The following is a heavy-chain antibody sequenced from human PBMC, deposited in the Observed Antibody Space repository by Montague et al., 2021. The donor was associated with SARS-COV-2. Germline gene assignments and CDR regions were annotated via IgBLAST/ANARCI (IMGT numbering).Heavy chain of an antibody. Sequence: SETLSLTCTVSGGSIGAYYWSWIRQPPGKGPEWIAYISSSGTTNYNPSLKSRITVSVDTSRNQLSLKLSSVTAADTARYYCARAQNICFIANCVNYFDLWGLGALVTVSS. CDR2: ISSSGTT. D-gene: IGHD2-15*01. V-gene: IGHV4-59*01. CDR1: GGSIGAYY. CDR3: ARAQNICFIANCVNYFDL. J-gene: IGHJ4*02.